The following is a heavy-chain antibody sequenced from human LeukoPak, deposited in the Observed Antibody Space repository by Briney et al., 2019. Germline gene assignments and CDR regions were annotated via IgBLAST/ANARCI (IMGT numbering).Heavy chain of an antibody. CDR3: ASLYSSGRVDY. V-gene: IGHV4-34*01. CDR1: GGSFSGYY. J-gene: IGHJ4*02. D-gene: IGHD6-19*01. CDR2: INHSGST. Sequence: SETLSLTCAVYGGSFSGYYWSWIRQPPGKGLEWIGEINHSGSTNYNPSLKSRVTISVDTSKNQFSLKLSSVTAADTAVYYCASLYSSGRVDYWGQGTLVTVSS.